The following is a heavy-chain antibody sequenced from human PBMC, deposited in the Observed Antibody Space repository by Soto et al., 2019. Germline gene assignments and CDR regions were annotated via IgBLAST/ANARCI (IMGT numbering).Heavy chain of an antibody. V-gene: IGHV3-23*01. CDR2: ISGSGGST. Sequence: GGSLRLSCAASGFTFSSYAMSWVRQAPGKGLEWVSAISGSGGSTYYADSVKGRFTISRDNSKNTLYLQMNSLRAEDTAVYYCAKGPPPGYCSGGSCYSPGYWGQGTLVTVSS. CDR3: AKGPPPGYCSGGSCYSPGY. D-gene: IGHD2-15*01. CDR1: GFTFSSYA. J-gene: IGHJ4*02.